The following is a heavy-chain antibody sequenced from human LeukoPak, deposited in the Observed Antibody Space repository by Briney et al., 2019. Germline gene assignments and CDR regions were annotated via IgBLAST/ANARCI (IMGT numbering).Heavy chain of an antibody. Sequence: GGSLRLSCAASGFTFSNYDMNWVRHATGKGLEWVSAFHTAGDIHYSGSVKGRFATSRENAKNSFYLQMNNLRAGDTAVYYCARGSCSSRSCYKRVNGLDVWGQGTPVTVSS. J-gene: IGHJ6*02. CDR3: ARGSCSSRSCYKRVNGLDV. CDR2: FHTAGDI. CDR1: GFTFSNYD. V-gene: IGHV3-13*01. D-gene: IGHD2-2*01.